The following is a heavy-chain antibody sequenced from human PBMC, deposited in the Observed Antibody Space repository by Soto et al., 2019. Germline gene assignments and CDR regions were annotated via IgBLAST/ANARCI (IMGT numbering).Heavy chain of an antibody. CDR2: ISWNGGSI. V-gene: IGHV3-9*01. D-gene: IGHD2-15*01. Sequence: EVQLVESGGGLTQPGRSLRLSCAASGFTFDDYAMHWVRQAPGKGLEWVSSISWNGGSIGYADSVKGRFTISRDNAKNSLYLQMNSLRAEDTALYYCTMYGGNSDYWGQGTLVTVSS. CDR1: GFTFDDYA. CDR3: TMYGGNSDY. J-gene: IGHJ4*02.